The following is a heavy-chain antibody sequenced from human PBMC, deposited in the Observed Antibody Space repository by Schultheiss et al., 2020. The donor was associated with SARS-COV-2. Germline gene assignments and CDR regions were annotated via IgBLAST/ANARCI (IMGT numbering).Heavy chain of an antibody. CDR1: GFTFSSYS. CDR2: ISGSGGST. J-gene: IGHJ4*02. D-gene: IGHD6-19*01. CDR3: AKDSRNSIAVAGTNFDY. V-gene: IGHV3-23*01. Sequence: GGSLRLSCAASGFTFSSYSMNWVRQAPGKGLEWVSAISGSGGSTYYADSVKGRFTISRDNSKNTLYLQMNSLRAEDTAVYYCAKDSRNSIAVAGTNFDYWGQGTLVTVSS.